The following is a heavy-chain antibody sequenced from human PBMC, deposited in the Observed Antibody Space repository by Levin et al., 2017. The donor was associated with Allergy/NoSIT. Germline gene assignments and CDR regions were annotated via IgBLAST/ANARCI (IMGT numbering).Heavy chain of an antibody. CDR1: GDSMSGRDYY. Sequence: LRLSCTVSGDSMSGRDYYWTWIRQYPGRGLEWIGFIHHSGSAYYNPSLKSRLAMSLDTSKRQLSLRLTSVTVADTAVYFCARDECAWFGECYGMDVWGQGTTVLVSS. V-gene: IGHV4-31*03. D-gene: IGHD3-10*01. CDR2: IHHSGSA. J-gene: IGHJ6*02. CDR3: ARDECAWFGECYGMDV.